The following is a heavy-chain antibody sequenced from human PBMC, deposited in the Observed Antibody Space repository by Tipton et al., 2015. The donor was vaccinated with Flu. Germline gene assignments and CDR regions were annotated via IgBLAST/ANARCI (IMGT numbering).Heavy chain of an antibody. Sequence: TLSFTCAVSGDSIRSDYFWGWIRQPPGKGLEWIATIHRSGSTKYNPSLKSRVTISVDTSKNQFSLEMRSVTAAGMAVYYCSRSTYYYGSGSSDYWGQGTLVTVSS. CDR3: SRSTYYYGSGSSDY. CDR1: GDSIRSDYF. J-gene: IGHJ4*02. CDR2: IHRSGST. V-gene: IGHV4-38-2*01. D-gene: IGHD3-10*01.